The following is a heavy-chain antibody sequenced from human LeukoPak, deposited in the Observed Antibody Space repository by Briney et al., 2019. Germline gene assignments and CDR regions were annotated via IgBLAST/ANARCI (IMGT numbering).Heavy chain of an antibody. CDR2: ISWNSGSI. V-gene: IGHV3-9*03. CDR1: GFTFDDYA. D-gene: IGHD3-22*01. Sequence: PGGSLRLSCAASGFTFDDYAMHWVRQAPGKGLEWVSGISWNSGSIGYADPVKGRFTISRDNAKNSLYLQMNSLRAEDMALYYCAKSLYYDSKSDAFDIWGQGTMVTVSS. J-gene: IGHJ3*02. CDR3: AKSLYYDSKSDAFDI.